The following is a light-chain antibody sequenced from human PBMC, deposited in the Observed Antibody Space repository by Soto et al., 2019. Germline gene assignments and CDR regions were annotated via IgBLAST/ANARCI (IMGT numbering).Light chain of an antibody. Sequence: QAVVTQEPSFSVSPGGTVTLTCGLSSGSVSTSYYPSWYQQTPGQAPRTLIYSTNTRSSGVPDRFSGSILGNKAALTITGAQADDESEYYCVLYMGSGRNWVFGGGTKLTVL. CDR2: STN. V-gene: IGLV8-61*01. J-gene: IGLJ3*02. CDR1: SGSVSTSYY. CDR3: VLYMGSGRNWV.